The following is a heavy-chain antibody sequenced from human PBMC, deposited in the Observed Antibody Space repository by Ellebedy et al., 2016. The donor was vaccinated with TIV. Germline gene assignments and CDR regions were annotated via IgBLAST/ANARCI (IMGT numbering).Heavy chain of an antibody. V-gene: IGHV3-53*01. Sequence: GESLKISXAASGFTFSSYAMSWVRQAPGKGLEWVSVIYSGGSTYYADSVKGRFTISRDNSKNTLYLQMNSLRAEDTAVYYCALITMVRGGWFDPWGQGTLVTVSS. CDR3: ALITMVRGGWFDP. CDR2: IYSGGST. D-gene: IGHD3-10*01. CDR1: GFTFSSYA. J-gene: IGHJ5*02.